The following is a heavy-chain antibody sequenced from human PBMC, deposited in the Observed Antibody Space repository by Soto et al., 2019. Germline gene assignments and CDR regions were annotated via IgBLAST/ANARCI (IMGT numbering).Heavy chain of an antibody. D-gene: IGHD4-4*01. V-gene: IGHV4-30-4*01. J-gene: IGHJ6*02. CDR2: IYYSGST. CDR3: ARGNSNYVMGDYYYYYGMDV. Sequence: QVQLQESGPGLVKPSQTLSLTCTVSGGSISSGDYYWSWIRQPPGKGLEWIGYIYYSGSTYYNPSLKRRVTISVDTSKNQFSLKLSSVTAADTAVYYCARGNSNYVMGDYYYYYGMDVWGQGTTVTVSS. CDR1: GGSISSGDYY.